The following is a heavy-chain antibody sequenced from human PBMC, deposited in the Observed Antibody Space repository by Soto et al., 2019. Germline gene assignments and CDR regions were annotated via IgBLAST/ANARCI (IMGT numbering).Heavy chain of an antibody. CDR3: AKDRRGHRDGYNFGEYSHH. V-gene: IGHV3-30*18. CDR1: GITLSTYG. Sequence: QVQLVESGGGVVQPGRSLRLSCAASGITLSTYGMHWVRQAPGKGLEWVAVISYHGSGKYYADSVKGRFTISRDNSNNMLYLQMNSLRAEDSAVYYWAKDRRGHRDGYNFGEYSHHWGQGTLVTVSS. D-gene: IGHD5-12*01. J-gene: IGHJ1*01. CDR2: ISYHGSGK.